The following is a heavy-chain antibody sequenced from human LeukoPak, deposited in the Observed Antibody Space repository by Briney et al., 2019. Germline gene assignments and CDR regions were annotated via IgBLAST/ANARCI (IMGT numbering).Heavy chain of an antibody. J-gene: IGHJ4*02. CDR1: GFTFDDYA. CDR2: ISWNSGSI. CDR3: AKDLASSLFYYFDY. D-gene: IGHD2-2*01. V-gene: IGHV3-9*01. Sequence: PGRSLRLSCAASGFTFDDYAMHWIRQAPGKGLEWVSGISWNSGSIGYADSVKGRFTISRDNAKNSLYLQMNSLRAEDTALYYCAKDLASSLFYYFDYWGQGTLVTVSS.